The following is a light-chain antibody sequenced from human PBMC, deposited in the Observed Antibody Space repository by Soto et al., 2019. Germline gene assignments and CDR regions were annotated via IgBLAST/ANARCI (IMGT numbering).Light chain of an antibody. J-gene: IGKJ4*01. Sequence: EIVMTQSPATLSVSPGQRATLSCRASQSVSSDLAWYQQKPGQARRLFIYGASTRATGIPDRFRGSGSGTDFTLTISRLEPEDFAVYYCQQFGSSLTFGGGTKVDIK. CDR2: GAS. CDR1: QSVSSD. V-gene: IGKV3-20*01. CDR3: QQFGSSLT.